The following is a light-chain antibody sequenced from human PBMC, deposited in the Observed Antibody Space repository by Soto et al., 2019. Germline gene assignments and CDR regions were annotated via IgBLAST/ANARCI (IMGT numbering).Light chain of an antibody. CDR1: QSVSNN. CDR3: QQRSNWPLT. Sequence: EIQMTQSPSTLSASPGERATLSCRASQSVSNNLAWYQQKPGQAPRLLIYGASTRATGVPARFSGSGSGTEFTLTISSLLYADFAAYYCQQRSNWPLTFGGGTKVEIK. CDR2: GAS. J-gene: IGKJ4*01. V-gene: IGKV3-15*01.